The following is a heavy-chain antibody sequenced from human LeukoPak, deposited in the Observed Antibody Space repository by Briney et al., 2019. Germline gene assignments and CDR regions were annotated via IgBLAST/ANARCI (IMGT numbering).Heavy chain of an antibody. CDR2: INAGNGNT. CDR1: GYTFTSYA. D-gene: IGHD3-9*01. CDR3: ARDRGHYDILTGYYFDYYYMDV. Sequence: ASVKVSCKASGYTFTSYAMHWVRQAPGQRLGWMGWINAGNGNTKYSQEFQGRVTITRDTSASTAYMELSSLRSEDMAVYYCARDRGHYDILTGYYFDYYYMDVWGKGTTVTISS. J-gene: IGHJ6*03. V-gene: IGHV1-3*03.